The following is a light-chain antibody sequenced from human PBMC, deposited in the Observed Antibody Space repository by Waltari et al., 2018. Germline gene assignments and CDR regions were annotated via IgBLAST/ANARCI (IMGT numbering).Light chain of an antibody. CDR3: QQHYTIPFT. V-gene: IGKV4-1*01. Sequence: DIVMTQSPDSLAVSLGERATINCKSSQSVFYSPYHKNNLAWYQQKPGQPPKLLIYWASTRAPGVPDRFSGGGSGTDFTLTISILQAEDVAVYICQQHYTIPFTFGPGTKVDIK. CDR1: QSVFYSPYHKNN. J-gene: IGKJ3*01. CDR2: WAS.